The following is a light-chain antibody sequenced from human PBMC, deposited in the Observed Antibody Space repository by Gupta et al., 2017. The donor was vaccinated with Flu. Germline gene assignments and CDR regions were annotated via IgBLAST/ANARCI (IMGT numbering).Light chain of an antibody. V-gene: IGLV2-14*01. CDR3: SSYTTNSTLV. CDR1: SSDIGAYKF. J-gene: IGLJ3*02. CDR2: EVS. Sequence: SITISCTGTSSDIGAYKFLSWYQQHPGKAPKLMIDEVSRRPSGVSNRFSGSKSGNTASLTISGLQTEDEANYACSSYTTNSTLVFGGGTKLTVL.